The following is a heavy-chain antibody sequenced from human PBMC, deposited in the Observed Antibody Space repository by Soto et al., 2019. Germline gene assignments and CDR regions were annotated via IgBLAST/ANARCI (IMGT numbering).Heavy chain of an antibody. D-gene: IGHD2-8*01. Sequence: VQLVESGGGVVQPGRSLRLSCAASGFTFSTYDMHWVRQATGKGLEWVSAIGTIRDTYYLDSVKGRFTISRENAKNSVYLQMNSLRAGYTAVYYCARGRSNQYESSPPPKFDPWGRGTLVTVSS. V-gene: IGHV3-13*01. CDR1: GFTFSTYD. CDR2: IGTIRDT. CDR3: ARGRSNQYESSPPPKFDP. J-gene: IGHJ5*02.